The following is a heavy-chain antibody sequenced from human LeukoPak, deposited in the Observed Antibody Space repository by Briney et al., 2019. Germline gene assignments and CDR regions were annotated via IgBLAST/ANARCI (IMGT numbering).Heavy chain of an antibody. D-gene: IGHD1-26*01. V-gene: IGHV4-34*01. Sequence: SETLSLTCAVYGGSFSGYYWSWIRQPPGKGLEWIGEINHSGSTNYNPSLKSRVTISVDTSKNQFSLKLSSVTAADTAVYYCATTIRPSGSYWVYWGQGTLATVSS. CDR2: INHSGST. J-gene: IGHJ4*02. CDR3: ATTIRPSGSYWVY. CDR1: GGSFSGYY.